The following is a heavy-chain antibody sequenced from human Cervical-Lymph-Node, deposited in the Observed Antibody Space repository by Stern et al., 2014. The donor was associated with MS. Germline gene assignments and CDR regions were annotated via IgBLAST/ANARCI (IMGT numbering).Heavy chain of an antibody. D-gene: IGHD6-13*01. CDR1: GGTFSKLP. CDR2: IFPVFGAP. V-gene: IGHV1-69*01. J-gene: IGHJ5*02. Sequence: QVQLVESGAEVTKPVSSVKVSCKASGGTFSKLPSSWVRQAPGQVLEWMGGIFPVFGAPTYAQEFRRRVTITADVSTSTVYMELSSLRSDDTAVYYCALSSETSDRWYSLGYDLWGQGTLVTVSS. CDR3: ALSSETSDRWYSLGYDL.